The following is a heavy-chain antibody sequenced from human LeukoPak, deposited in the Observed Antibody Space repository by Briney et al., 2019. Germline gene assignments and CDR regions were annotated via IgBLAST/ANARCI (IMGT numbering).Heavy chain of an antibody. CDR3: AKVEGYDYVWGSYRPNYFDY. V-gene: IGHV3-30*02. Sequence: GGSLRLSCAASGFTFSSYGMHWVRQAPGKRLEWVAFIRYDGSNKYYADSVKGRFTISRDNSKNTLYLQMNSLRAEDTAVYYCAKVEGYDYVWGSYRPNYFDYWGQGTLVTVSS. D-gene: IGHD3-16*02. CDR1: GFTFSSYG. CDR2: IRYDGSNK. J-gene: IGHJ4*02.